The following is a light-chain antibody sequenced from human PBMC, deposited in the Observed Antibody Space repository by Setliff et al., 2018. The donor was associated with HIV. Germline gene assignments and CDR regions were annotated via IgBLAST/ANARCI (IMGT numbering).Light chain of an antibody. CDR3: SSYTGSDTFDA. CDR2: EVN. Sequence: QFALTQPASVSGSPGQSITISCTGNNSDIGTYDLVSWYQQHPGKAPKITIFEVNRRPSGVSNRFSGSKSGNTASLTISGLQAEDEANYFCSSYTGSDTFDAFGTGTKVTVL. V-gene: IGLV2-23*02. CDR1: NSDIGTYDL. J-gene: IGLJ1*01.